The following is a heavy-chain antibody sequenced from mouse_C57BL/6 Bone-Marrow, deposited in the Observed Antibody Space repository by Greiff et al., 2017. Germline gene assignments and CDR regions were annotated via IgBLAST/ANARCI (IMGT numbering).Heavy chain of an antibody. D-gene: IGHD1-1*01. CDR3: ARRLLRGGAMDY. CDR2: IYPGSGST. CDR1: GYTFTSYW. J-gene: IGHJ4*01. Sequence: QVQLQQPGAELVKPGASVKMSCKASGYTFTSYWITWVKQRPGQGLEWIGDIYPGSGSTNYDEKFKSKATLTVDTSSSTAYMQLSSLPSEDSAVYYCARRLLRGGAMDYWGQGTSVTVSS. V-gene: IGHV1-55*01.